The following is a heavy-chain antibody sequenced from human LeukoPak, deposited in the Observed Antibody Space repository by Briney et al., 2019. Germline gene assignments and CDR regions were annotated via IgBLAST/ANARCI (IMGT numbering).Heavy chain of an antibody. CDR1: GGTLSTSA. J-gene: IGHJ4*02. D-gene: IGHD6-19*01. CDR3: ARASNTGWFYFDY. V-gene: IGHV1-69*13. Sequence: PVKVSCKASGGTLSTSALNWVRQAPGQGLEWMGGIIPLFRTAKYVQKFQGRVTITADESTTTAYMEVSSLRSDDTAVYYCARASNTGWFYFDYWGQGTLVTVSS. CDR2: IIPLFRTA.